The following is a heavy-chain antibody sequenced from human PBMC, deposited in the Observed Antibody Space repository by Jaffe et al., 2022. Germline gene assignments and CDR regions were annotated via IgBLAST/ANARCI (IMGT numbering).Heavy chain of an antibody. J-gene: IGHJ6*03. CDR3: AKEYYDFWSGYSPYYYMDV. Sequence: EVQLLESGGGLVQPGGSLRLSCAASGFTFSSYAMSWVRQAPGKGLEWVSAISGSGGSTYYADSVKGRFTISRDNSKNTLYLQMNSLRAEDTAVYYCAKEYYDFWSGYSPYYYMDVWGKGTTVTVSS. V-gene: IGHV3-23*01. CDR2: ISGSGGST. D-gene: IGHD3-3*01. CDR1: GFTFSSYA.